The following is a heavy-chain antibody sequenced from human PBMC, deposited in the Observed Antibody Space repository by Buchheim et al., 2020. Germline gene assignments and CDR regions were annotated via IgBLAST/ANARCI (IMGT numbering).Heavy chain of an antibody. CDR1: GGSISSSSYY. CDR3: ARGRDSSGYYYRAFDY. CDR2: INHSGST. D-gene: IGHD3-22*01. J-gene: IGHJ4*02. Sequence: QLQLQESGPGLVKPSETLSLTCTVSGGSISSSSYYWGWIRQPPGKGLEWIGEINHSGSTNYNPSLKSRVTISVDTSKNQFSLKLSSVTAADTAVYYCARGRDSSGYYYRAFDYWGQGTL. V-gene: IGHV4-39*07.